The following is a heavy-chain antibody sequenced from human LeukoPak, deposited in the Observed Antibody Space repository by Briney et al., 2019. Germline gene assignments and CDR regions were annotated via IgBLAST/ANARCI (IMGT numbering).Heavy chain of an antibody. CDR2: VTGSDDET. CDR1: GFTFNNAA. D-gene: IGHD5-18*01. V-gene: IGHV3-23*01. J-gene: IGHJ4*02. Sequence: GGSLRLSCAASGFTFNNAAMTWVRQAPGKGLEWISTVTGSDDETYYADSVKGRFTISRDYSKNTLHLQMNSLRVEDTAIYYCAKGPRLRDGYHPDSWGQGTLVTVSS. CDR3: AKGPRLRDGYHPDS.